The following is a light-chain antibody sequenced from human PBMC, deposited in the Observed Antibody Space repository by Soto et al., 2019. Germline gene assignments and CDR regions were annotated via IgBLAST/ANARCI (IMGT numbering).Light chain of an antibody. CDR1: QSISSNY. CDR3: QQYGTFPT. J-gene: IGKJ4*01. Sequence: IVLTQSPGTLSLSPGERATLSCTTSQSISSNYLAWYQQKPGQAPRLLIFGASSRATGIPDRFSGSGSGTDFTLNISGLEPEDFAVYYCQQYGTFPTFRGGPKVDIX. V-gene: IGKV3-20*01. CDR2: GAS.